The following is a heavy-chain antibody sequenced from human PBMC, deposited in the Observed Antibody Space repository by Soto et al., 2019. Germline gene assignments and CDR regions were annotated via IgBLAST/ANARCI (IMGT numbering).Heavy chain of an antibody. D-gene: IGHD6-13*01. CDR2: IIPIFGTA. V-gene: IGHV1-69*13. Sequence: SVKVSCKASGGTFSSYAISWVRQAPGQGLEWMGGIIPIFGTANYAQKFQGRVTITADESTSTAYMELSSLRSEDTAVYYCAREGSSSWSSPRWWFDPWGQGTLVTVSS. CDR3: AREGSSSWSSPRWWFDP. CDR1: GGTFSSYA. J-gene: IGHJ5*02.